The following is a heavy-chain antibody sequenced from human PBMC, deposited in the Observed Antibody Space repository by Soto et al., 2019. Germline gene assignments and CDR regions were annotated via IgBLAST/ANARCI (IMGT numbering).Heavy chain of an antibody. Sequence: QITLKESGPTLVKPTQTLTLTCTFSGFSFGVSGVGVGWIRQPPGRALEWLGLVFWNDDKRYSPSLESRLTLTKDTSNNQVVLTVTNLDPGDTGTYYCARAYTYDFDHWGHGTLVPVSS. D-gene: IGHD2-21*01. CDR2: VFWNDDK. CDR3: ARAYTYDFDH. J-gene: IGHJ4*01. V-gene: IGHV2-5*01. CDR1: GFSFGVSGVG.